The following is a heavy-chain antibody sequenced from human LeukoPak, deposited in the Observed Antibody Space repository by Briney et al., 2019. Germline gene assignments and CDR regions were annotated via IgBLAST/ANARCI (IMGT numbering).Heavy chain of an antibody. CDR2: IHSGGTT. CDR1: GFTVSNNY. V-gene: IGHV3-53*01. J-gene: IGHJ4*02. Sequence: GGSLRLSCAASGFTVSNNYMSWVRQAPGKGLEWVSVIHSGGTTNYADSVQGRFTSSRYNSKTTVYLHMNSLRAEDTAVYYCARDSDSGYGPFASCGQGTLVTISS. D-gene: IGHD5-12*01. CDR3: ARDSDSGYGPFAS.